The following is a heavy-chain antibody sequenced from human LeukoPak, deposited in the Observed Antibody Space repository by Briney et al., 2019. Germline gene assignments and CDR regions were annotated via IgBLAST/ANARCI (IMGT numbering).Heavy chain of an antibody. CDR2: IYYSGST. Sequence: SETLSLTCAVYGGSFSNLYWSWIRQPPGKGLEWIGYIYYSGSTYYNPSLKSRVTISVDTSKNQFSLKLSSVTAADTAVYYCAREGTAIAFFDYWGQGTLVTVSS. D-gene: IGHD2-21*02. CDR1: GGSFSNLY. V-gene: IGHV4-59*11. CDR3: AREGTAIAFFDY. J-gene: IGHJ4*02.